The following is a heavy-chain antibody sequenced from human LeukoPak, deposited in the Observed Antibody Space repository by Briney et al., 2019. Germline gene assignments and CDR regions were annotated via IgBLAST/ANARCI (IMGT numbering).Heavy chain of an antibody. Sequence: ASVKVSCKASRGTFSSYAISWVRQAPGQGLEWMGGIIPIFGTANYAQKFQGRVTITADESTSTAYMELSSLRSEDTAVYYCARRRSIQLWASFDYWGQGTLVTVSS. CDR3: ARRRSIQLWASFDY. J-gene: IGHJ4*02. CDR2: IIPIFGTA. CDR1: RGTFSSYA. V-gene: IGHV1-69*13. D-gene: IGHD5-18*01.